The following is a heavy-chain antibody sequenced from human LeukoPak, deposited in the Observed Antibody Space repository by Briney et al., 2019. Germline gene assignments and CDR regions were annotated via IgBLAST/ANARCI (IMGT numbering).Heavy chain of an antibody. CDR3: ARNYGSGSYFNAWIDY. CDR2: IYSSGRT. D-gene: IGHD3-10*01. CDR1: GFTVSSNY. J-gene: IGHJ4*02. Sequence: GGSLRLSCAASGFTVSSNYMSWVRQAPGTGLEWVSIIYSSGRTDYADSVKGRFTISRDSSKNTLYLQMNSLRAEDTAMYYCARNYGSGSYFNAWIDYWGQGTLVTVSS. V-gene: IGHV3-53*01.